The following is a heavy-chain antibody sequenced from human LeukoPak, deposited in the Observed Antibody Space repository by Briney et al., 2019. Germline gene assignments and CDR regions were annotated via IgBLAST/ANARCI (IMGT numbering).Heavy chain of an antibody. CDR2: ISSDGITT. CDR1: GFTFSDYA. V-gene: IGHV3-64D*06. D-gene: IGHD5-12*01. J-gene: IGHJ4*02. Sequence: PGGSLRLSCSGSGFTFSDYAVHWVRQAPGKGLEYVSAISSDGITTYHADSVKGRFTISRDNSENTVFLQMSSLRAEDTSVYYCVKDKYSGSGSPFDCWGQGTLVTVSS. CDR3: VKDKYSGSGSPFDC.